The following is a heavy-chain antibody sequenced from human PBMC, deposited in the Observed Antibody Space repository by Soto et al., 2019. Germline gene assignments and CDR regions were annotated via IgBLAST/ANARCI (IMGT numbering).Heavy chain of an antibody. J-gene: IGHJ4*02. CDR1: GGSITSSNYY. V-gene: IGHV4-39*01. D-gene: IGHD6-19*01. CDR2: MYYSGTT. CDR3: VQTTGWPGFDF. Sequence: TSETLSLTCTVSGGSITSSNYYWGWIRQPPGKGLEWIGNMYYSGTTYYADSVKGRFTISRDTSKNTLYLQMNSLRAEDTAVYYCVQTTGWPGFDFWGQGTLVTVSS.